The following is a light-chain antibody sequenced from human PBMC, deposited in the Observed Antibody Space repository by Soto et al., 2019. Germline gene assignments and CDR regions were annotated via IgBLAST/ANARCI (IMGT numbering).Light chain of an antibody. J-gene: IGKJ5*01. CDR2: DVS. CDR1: QGISNW. CDR3: QQLNSYPPT. Sequence: QMTQSPSTLSASEGDRVTITCRASQGISNWLAWYQQKPGKAPKLLIYDVSSLESGVPSRFSGSGSGTEFILTISSLQPDDFATYYCQQLNSYPPTFGQGTRLEI. V-gene: IGKV1-5*01.